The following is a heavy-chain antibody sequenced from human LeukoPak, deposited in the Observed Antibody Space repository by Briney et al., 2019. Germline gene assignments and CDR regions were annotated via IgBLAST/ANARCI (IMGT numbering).Heavy chain of an antibody. CDR3: AAELGVGKTYFDS. D-gene: IGHD1-26*01. Sequence: SVKVSCKASGFTFSSSVMHWVRQARGQGLEWIGWIVVGSGNTNYAQKFLERVTMTRDMSTRTAYMELSSLSFEDTAVYYCAAELGVGKTYFDSWGQGTLVSVSS. CDR1: GFTFSSSV. V-gene: IGHV1-58*02. J-gene: IGHJ4*02. CDR2: IVVGSGNT.